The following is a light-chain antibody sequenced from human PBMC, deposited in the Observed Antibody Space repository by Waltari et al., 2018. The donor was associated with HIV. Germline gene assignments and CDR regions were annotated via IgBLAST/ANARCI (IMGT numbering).Light chain of an antibody. Sequence: SYELAQPPSVSVSPGQTARLTCSGDALPRQFVYWYQQKPGQAPVVVIYKDAWRPSGIPERFSGFISGATATLVISAVQAEGEADYCCKSADITGTVGLFGGRTRRTV. V-gene: IGLV3-25*03. CDR3: KSADITGTVGL. CDR2: KDA. CDR1: ALPRQF. J-gene: IGLJ2*01.